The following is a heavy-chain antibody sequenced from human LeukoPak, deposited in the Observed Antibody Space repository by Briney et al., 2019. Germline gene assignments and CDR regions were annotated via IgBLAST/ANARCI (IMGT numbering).Heavy chain of an antibody. V-gene: IGHV3-23*01. CDR3: AKKFSHCSSTSCYTGDAFDI. D-gene: IGHD2-2*02. J-gene: IGHJ3*02. CDR2: IRGGGGST. CDR1: GFILSSYR. Sequence: GGSLRLVCALYGFILSSYRVGWVRQAGGEGLELVSSIRGGGGSTYYADSVKGRFTISRDNSKNTLYLQMSCLRGEDTAVYYCAKKFSHCSSTSCYTGDAFDIWGQGTMVTVSS.